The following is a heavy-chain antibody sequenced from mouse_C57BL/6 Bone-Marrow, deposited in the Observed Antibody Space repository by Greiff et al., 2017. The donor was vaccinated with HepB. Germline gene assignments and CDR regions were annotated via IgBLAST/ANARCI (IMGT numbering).Heavy chain of an antibody. CDR1: GFTFSSYG. Sequence: EVQRVESGGDLVKPGGSLKLSCAASGFTFSSYGMSWVRQTPDKRLEWVATISSGGSYTYYPDSVKGRFTISRDNAKNTLYLQLSSLKSEDTAMYYCARHSLWYLYYFDYWGQVTTLTVSS. D-gene: IGHD2-1*01. CDR3: ARHSLWYLYYFDY. CDR2: ISSGGSYT. J-gene: IGHJ2*01. V-gene: IGHV5-6*01.